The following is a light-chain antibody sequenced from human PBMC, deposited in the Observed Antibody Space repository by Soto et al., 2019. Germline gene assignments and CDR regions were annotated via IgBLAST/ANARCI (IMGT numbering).Light chain of an antibody. J-gene: IGLJ3*02. CDR1: SSDVGGYNY. Sequence: QSALTQPAYVSGSPGQSITISCTGTSSDVGGYNYVSWYQQHPGKAPKLMIYDVSNRPSGVSNRFSGSKSGNTASLTISGLQAEDEADYYCSSYTSSSTVWVFGGGTKLTVL. CDR3: SSYTSSSTVWV. CDR2: DVS. V-gene: IGLV2-14*01.